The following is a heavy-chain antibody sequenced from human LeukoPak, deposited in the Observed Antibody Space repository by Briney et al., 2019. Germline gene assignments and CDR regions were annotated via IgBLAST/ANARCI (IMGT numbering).Heavy chain of an antibody. V-gene: IGHV3-74*01. CDR3: ARALGSSSDY. D-gene: IGHD1-26*01. CDR1: GLTFSRSW. Sequence: GGSLRLSCAASGLTFSRSWMHWVRQAPGKGLVWVSRINDDGSSTNYADSVKGRFTISRDNAKNTLYLQMNSLRAEDTAVYYCARALGSSSDYWGQGTLVTVSS. J-gene: IGHJ4*02. CDR2: INDDGSST.